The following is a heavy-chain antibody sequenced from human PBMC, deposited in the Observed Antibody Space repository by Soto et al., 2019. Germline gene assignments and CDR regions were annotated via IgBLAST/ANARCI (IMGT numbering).Heavy chain of an antibody. CDR2: IYYSGST. J-gene: IGHJ6*02. Sequence: SSETLSLTXTVSGGSISSGDYYWSWIRQPPGKGLEWIGYIYYSGSTYYNPSLKSRVTISVDTSKNQFSLKLSSVTAADTAVYYCRGYCSSTSCYGPCYYYGMDVWGQGTTVTVSS. CDR3: RGYCSSTSCYGPCYYYGMDV. D-gene: IGHD2-2*01. V-gene: IGHV4-30-4*01. CDR1: GGSISSGDYY.